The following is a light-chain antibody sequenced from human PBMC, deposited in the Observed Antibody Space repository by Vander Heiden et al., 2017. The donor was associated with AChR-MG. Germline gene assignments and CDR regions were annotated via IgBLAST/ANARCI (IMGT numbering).Light chain of an antibody. CDR3: QQYGSSPPT. J-gene: IGKJ2*01. V-gene: IGKV3-20*01. CDR1: QSVSSSY. Sequence: EIVLTQSPGTLSLSPGERATLSCRDSQSVSSSYLAWYQQKPGQAPRLLIYGASSRATGIPDRFSGSGSGTDFTLTISRLEPEDFAVYYCQQYGSSPPTFGQGTKLEIK. CDR2: GAS.